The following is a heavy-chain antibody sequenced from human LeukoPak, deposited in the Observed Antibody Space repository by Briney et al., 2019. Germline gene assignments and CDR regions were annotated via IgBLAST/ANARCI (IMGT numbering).Heavy chain of an antibody. CDR1: GFTFSTYA. J-gene: IGHJ4*02. CDR2: ISVSGGRT. CDR3: ARYDGGSGPFDY. Sequence: GGSLRLSCAASGFTFSTYAMSWVRQDPGKGLEWVSGISVSGGRTDYADSVKGRFTISRDNSKDTLYLQMNSLRAEDTAVYYCARYDGGSGPFDYWGQGTLVTASS. D-gene: IGHD3-10*01. V-gene: IGHV3-23*01.